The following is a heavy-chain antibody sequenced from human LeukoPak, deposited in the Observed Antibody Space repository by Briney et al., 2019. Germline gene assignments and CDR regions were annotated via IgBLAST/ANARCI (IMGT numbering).Heavy chain of an antibody. CDR1: GSTVSSNY. D-gene: IGHD1-26*01. Sequence: PGGSLRLSCAASGSTVSSNYMSWVRQAPGKGLEWVSVLYSGGATDYADSVKGRFTISRDKSKNTLYLQMNSLRAEDTAVYYCARESGSYLNAFDIWGQGTMVTVSS. V-gene: IGHV3-53*01. J-gene: IGHJ3*02. CDR3: ARESGSYLNAFDI. CDR2: LYSGGAT.